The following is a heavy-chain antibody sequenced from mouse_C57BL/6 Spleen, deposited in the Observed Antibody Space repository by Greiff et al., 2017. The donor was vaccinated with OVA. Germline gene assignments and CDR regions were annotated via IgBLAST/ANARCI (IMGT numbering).Heavy chain of an antibody. V-gene: IGHV1-59*01. CDR1: GYTFTSYW. CDR3: ARSPSYYGSSSPVDY. D-gene: IGHD1-1*01. J-gene: IGHJ2*01. CDR2: IDPSDSYT. Sequence: QVQLQQPGAELVRPGTSVKLSCKASGYTFTSYWMHWVKQRPGKGLEWIGVIDPSDSYTNYNQKFKGKATLTVDTSSSTAYMQLSSLTSEDSAVYYCARSPSYYGSSSPVDYWGQGTTLTVSS.